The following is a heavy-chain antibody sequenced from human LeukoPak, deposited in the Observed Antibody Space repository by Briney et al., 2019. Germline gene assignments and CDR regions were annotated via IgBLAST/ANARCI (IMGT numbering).Heavy chain of an antibody. V-gene: IGHV3-30*03. CDR1: GFNFSSFG. CDR2: ISYDGSNK. Sequence: GRSLRLSCAASGFNFSSFGMHWVRQAPRKGLERVAVISYDGSNKYYADSVKGRFTISRDNSPNTLYLQMNSLRPEDTGVYYCGRLMGGYDSYFYGMDVWGQGTTVTVSS. J-gene: IGHJ6*02. D-gene: IGHD5-12*01. CDR3: GRLMGGYDSYFYGMDV.